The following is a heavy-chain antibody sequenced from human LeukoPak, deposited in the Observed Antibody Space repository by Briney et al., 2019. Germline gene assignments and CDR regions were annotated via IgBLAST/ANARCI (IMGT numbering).Heavy chain of an antibody. CDR3: AGGSASKWPRLQNYFDY. CDR2: IYYSGST. D-gene: IGHD5-12*01. J-gene: IGHJ4*02. CDR1: GGSISSYY. V-gene: IGHV4-59*01. Sequence: SETLSLTCTVSGGSISSYYWSWIRQPPGKGLEWIGYIYYSGSTNYNPSLKSRATISVDTSKNQFSLKLNSVTAADTAVYYCAGGSASKWPRLQNYFDYWGQGTLVTVSS.